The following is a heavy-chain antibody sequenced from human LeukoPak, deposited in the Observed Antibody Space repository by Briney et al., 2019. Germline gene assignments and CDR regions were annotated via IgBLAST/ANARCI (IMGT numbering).Heavy chain of an antibody. J-gene: IGHJ4*02. CDR3: AKGSLDGWLVTYRYFDN. CDR1: GFTFVNYD. D-gene: IGHD6-19*01. CDR2: ISGSHYNT. V-gene: IGHV3-23*01. Sequence: PWGSLRLSCAVSGFTFVNYDMAWVRQAPGKGLEWVSRISGSHYNTYYADSVKGRFTISRDNSKNPLYLQMDSLRVDDTAVYYCAKGSLDGWLVTYRYFDNWGQGTLVTVSS.